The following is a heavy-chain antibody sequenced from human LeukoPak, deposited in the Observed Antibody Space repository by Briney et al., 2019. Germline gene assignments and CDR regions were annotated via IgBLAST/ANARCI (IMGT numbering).Heavy chain of an antibody. D-gene: IGHD3-10*01. Sequence: SETLSLTCTVSGGSISTYYWTWIRQPPGKGLEWIGYIYYSGSTNYNPSLKSRVTISIDTSKNQFSLKLSSVTAADTAVYYCAKHYMGSSYNHGLDCWGQGTLVTVSS. CDR1: GGSISTYY. J-gene: IGHJ4*02. CDR2: IYYSGST. V-gene: IGHV4-59*08. CDR3: AKHYMGSSYNHGLDC.